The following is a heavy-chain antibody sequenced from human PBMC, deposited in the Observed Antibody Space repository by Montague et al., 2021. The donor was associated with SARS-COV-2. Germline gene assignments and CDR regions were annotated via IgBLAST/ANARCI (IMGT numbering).Heavy chain of an antibody. D-gene: IGHD4-17*01. CDR2: FYYSGNT. CDR1: GGSVRSSTYC. CDR3: AGGPKVYGELADD. V-gene: IGHV4-39*01. Sequence: SETLSLTCTVSGGSVRSSTYCWGWLRQPPGLGLKWIAHFYYSGNTYYNPSLKSPVTISVDTSNDQFSLTLSSVTDADTAVYSCAGGPKVYGELADDWGQGTLVTVSS. J-gene: IGHJ4*02.